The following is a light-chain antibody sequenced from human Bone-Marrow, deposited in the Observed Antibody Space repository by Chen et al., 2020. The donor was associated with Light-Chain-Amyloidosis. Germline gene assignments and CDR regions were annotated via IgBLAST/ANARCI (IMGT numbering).Light chain of an antibody. CDR2: DNS. Sequence: SYVLTQLSSVSVAPGQMATIACGGNNIGSTSVHWYQQTPGQAPLLIVYDNSDRPSGIPERLSGSNSGNTATLTISRVEAGDEADYYCQVWDRSSDRPVFGGGTKLTVL. V-gene: IGLV3-21*02. J-gene: IGLJ3*02. CDR1: NIGSTS. CDR3: QVWDRSSDRPV.